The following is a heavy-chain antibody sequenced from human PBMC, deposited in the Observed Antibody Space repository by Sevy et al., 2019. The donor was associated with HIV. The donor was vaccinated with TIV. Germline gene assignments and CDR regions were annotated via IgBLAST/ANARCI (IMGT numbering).Heavy chain of an antibody. CDR3: TTGHQGLRM. V-gene: IGHV3-7*01. CDR2: IKQDGSEM. Sequence: GGSLRLSCAASGFPFSSHWMTWVRQAPGKGLDWVASIKQDGSEMYYVDSVKGRFTISRDNAKNSVYLQMNSLRVEDTAMYYCTTGHQGLRMRGQGTLVTVSS. D-gene: IGHD6-19*01. J-gene: IGHJ4*02. CDR1: GFPFSSHW.